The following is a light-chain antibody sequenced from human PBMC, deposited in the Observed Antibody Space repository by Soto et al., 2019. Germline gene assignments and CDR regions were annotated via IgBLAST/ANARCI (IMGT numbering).Light chain of an antibody. J-gene: IGKJ1*01. CDR3: QQSHSFPRT. V-gene: IGKV1-5*03. CDR2: KAS. Sequence: DIQLTQSPPTLSASVGDRVTITCRASQGITGWLAWYQQKPGKAPKXLIYKASTLKSGVPSRFSGSGSGTDFTLTISSLQPEDCATYYCQQSHSFPRTFGQGTKVDIK. CDR1: QGITGW.